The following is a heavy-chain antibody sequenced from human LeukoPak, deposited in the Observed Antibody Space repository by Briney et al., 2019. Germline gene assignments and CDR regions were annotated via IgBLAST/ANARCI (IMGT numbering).Heavy chain of an antibody. Sequence: ASVKVSCKASGYTFTGYYMHWVRQAPGQGLEWMGWINPNSGGTNYAQKFQGRVTMTRDTSISTAYMELSRLRSDDTAVYYCAPLSSGYPHFDYWGQGTLVTVSS. J-gene: IGHJ4*02. D-gene: IGHD3-22*01. CDR2: INPNSGGT. CDR1: GYTFTGYY. V-gene: IGHV1-2*02. CDR3: APLSSGYPHFDY.